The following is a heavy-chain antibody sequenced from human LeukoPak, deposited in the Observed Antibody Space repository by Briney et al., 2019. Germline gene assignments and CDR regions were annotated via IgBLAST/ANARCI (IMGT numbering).Heavy chain of an antibody. CDR2: INHSGST. CDR1: GGSFSGYY. CDR3: ARVCFYGSGSYSRFLLSLDY. D-gene: IGHD3-10*01. V-gene: IGHV4-34*01. Sequence: SETLSLTCAVYGGSFSGYYWSWIRQPPGKGPEWIGEINHSGSTNYNPSLKSRVTISVDTSKNQFSLKLSAVTAADTAVYYCARVCFYGSGSYSRFLLSLDYWGQGTLVTVSS. J-gene: IGHJ4*02.